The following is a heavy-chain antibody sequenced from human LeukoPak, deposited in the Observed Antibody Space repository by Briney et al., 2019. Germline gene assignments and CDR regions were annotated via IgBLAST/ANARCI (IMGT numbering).Heavy chain of an antibody. J-gene: IGHJ4*02. Sequence: SETLSLTCTVSGGSISGYYWSWVRQPPGKGLEYIGYIHYSGITNHNPSLTSRVTLSVDQSNNQFSLKLSTVTAADTALYYCARHGYLGGPDFDYWGQGTLVTVSS. V-gene: IGHV4-59*08. CDR2: IHYSGIT. D-gene: IGHD2-2*03. CDR1: GGSISGYY. CDR3: ARHGYLGGPDFDY.